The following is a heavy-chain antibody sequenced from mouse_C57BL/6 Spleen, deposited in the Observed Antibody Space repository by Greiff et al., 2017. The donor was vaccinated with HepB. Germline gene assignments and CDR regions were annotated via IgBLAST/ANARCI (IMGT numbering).Heavy chain of an antibody. Sequence: VQLQQSGAELARPGASVKLSCKASGYTFTSYGISWVKQRTGQGLEWIGEIYPRSGNTYYNEKFKGKATLTADKSSSTAYMGLRSLTSEDSAVYFCARKGLITTVYYFDYWGQGTTLTVSS. CDR3: ARKGLITTVYYFDY. J-gene: IGHJ2*01. V-gene: IGHV1-81*01. CDR2: IYPRSGNT. CDR1: GYTFTSYG. D-gene: IGHD1-1*01.